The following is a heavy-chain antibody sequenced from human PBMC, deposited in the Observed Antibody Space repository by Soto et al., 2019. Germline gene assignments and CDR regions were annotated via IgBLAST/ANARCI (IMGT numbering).Heavy chain of an antibody. CDR2: IYYSGNT. D-gene: IGHD2-15*01. J-gene: IGHJ4*02. CDR1: GGSISSGDYY. CDR3: ATERADGGQIY. V-gene: IGHV4-30-4*01. Sequence: QVQLQESGPGLVKPSQTLSLTCTVSGGSISSGDYYWSWIRQPPGKGLEWIGDIYYSGNTYYNPSLKRRVTISVDTSKNQFSLKLSSVTAADAAVYYCATERADGGQIYWGQGTLVTVSS.